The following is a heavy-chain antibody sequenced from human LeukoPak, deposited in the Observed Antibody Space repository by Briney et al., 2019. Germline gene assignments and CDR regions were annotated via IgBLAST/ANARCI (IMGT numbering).Heavy chain of an antibody. Sequence: SETLSLTCTVSGGSISSSSYYWGWIRHPPGKGLEWIGSIDYSGSTYYNPSLKSRVTISVDTSKNQFSLKLSSVTAADTAVYYCATLFGAVAGTSVVTDYWGQGTLVTVSS. V-gene: IGHV4-39*01. CDR3: ATLFGAVAGTSVVTDY. J-gene: IGHJ4*02. CDR1: GGSISSSSYY. D-gene: IGHD6-19*01. CDR2: IDYSGST.